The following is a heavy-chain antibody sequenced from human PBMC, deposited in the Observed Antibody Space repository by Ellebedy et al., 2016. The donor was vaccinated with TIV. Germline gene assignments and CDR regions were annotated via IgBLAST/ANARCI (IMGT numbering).Heavy chain of an antibody. J-gene: IGHJ4*02. V-gene: IGHV3-23*01. Sequence: GESLKISXAASGFTFSSYAMSWVRQAPGKGLEWVSAISSGGGTTYYADSVKGRFTISRDNSKNTLYLQMNSLGAEDTAVYYCANRRSTGTTLSPLDQWGQGTLVTVS. CDR3: ANRRSTGTTLSPLDQ. CDR1: GFTFSSYA. CDR2: ISSGGGTT. D-gene: IGHD1-1*01.